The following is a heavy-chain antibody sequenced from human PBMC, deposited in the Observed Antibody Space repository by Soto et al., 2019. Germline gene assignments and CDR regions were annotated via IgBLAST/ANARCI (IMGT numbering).Heavy chain of an antibody. CDR2: IVVGSGNT. J-gene: IGHJ6*02. CDR3: AVPEGTRYGMDV. D-gene: IGHD1-1*01. CDR1: GFTFTSSA. Sequence: QMQLVQSGPEVKKPGTSVKVSCKASGFTFTSSAVQWVRQARGQRLEWIGWIVVGSGNTNYAQKFQERVTITRDMSTSTAYMELSSLRSEDTAVYYCAVPEGTRYGMDVWGQGTTVTVSS. V-gene: IGHV1-58*01.